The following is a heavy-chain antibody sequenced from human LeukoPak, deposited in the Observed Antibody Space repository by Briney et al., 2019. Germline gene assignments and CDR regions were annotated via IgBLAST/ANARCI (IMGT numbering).Heavy chain of an antibody. V-gene: IGHV1-2*02. CDR3: ARWMPITMVRGLMSGHWFDP. Sequence: GASVKVSCKASGYTFTGYYMHWVRQAPGQGLEWMGWINPNSGGTNYAQKFQGRVTMTRDTSISTAYMELRSLRSDDTAVYYCARWMPITMVRGLMSGHWFDPWGQGTPVTVSS. D-gene: IGHD3-10*01. CDR1: GYTFTGYY. CDR2: INPNSGGT. J-gene: IGHJ5*02.